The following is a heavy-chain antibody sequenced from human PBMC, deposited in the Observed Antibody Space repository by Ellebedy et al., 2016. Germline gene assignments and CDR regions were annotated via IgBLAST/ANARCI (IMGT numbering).Heavy chain of an antibody. CDR1: GFTLRNNV. CDR3: ARGLRPLDY. Sequence: GGSLRLSCVTSGFTLRNNVMNWVRQTPGKGLQWVSAISGRGNVTHYADSVKGRFTIFSDISTNTVSLQMNDLRVEDTAKYFCARGLRPLDYWGQGTQVTVS. J-gene: IGHJ4*02. CDR2: ISGRGNVT. V-gene: IGHV3-23*01.